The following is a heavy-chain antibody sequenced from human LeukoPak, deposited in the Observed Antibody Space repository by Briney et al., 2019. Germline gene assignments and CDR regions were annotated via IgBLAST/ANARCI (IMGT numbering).Heavy chain of an antibody. J-gene: IGHJ5*02. V-gene: IGHV6-1*01. CDR3: ARDDQGYDSSGYYYGGWFDP. Sequence: SQTLSLTCAISGDSVSSNSAAWNWIRQSPSRGLEWLGRTYYRSKWYNDYAVSVKSRITINPDTSKNQFSLQLNSVTPEDTAVYYCARDDQGYDSSGYYYGGWFDPWGQGTLVTVSS. CDR2: TYYRSKWYN. D-gene: IGHD3-22*01. CDR1: GDSVSSNSAA.